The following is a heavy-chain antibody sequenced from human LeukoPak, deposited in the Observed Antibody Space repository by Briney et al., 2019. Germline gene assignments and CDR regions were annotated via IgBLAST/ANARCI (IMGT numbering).Heavy chain of an antibody. V-gene: IGHV3-30*02. J-gene: IGHJ5*02. CDR2: IWFDGSNK. CDR1: GFTFSIYG. CDR3: ASRGITGTTSYNYFDP. Sequence: GGSLRLSCAASGFTFSIYGMHWVRQAPGKGLEWVAFIWFDGSNKYYADSVKGRFTIFRDNSKNTVYLQMNSLRAVDTAVYYCASRGITGTTSYNYFDPWGQGTLVTVSS. D-gene: IGHD1-7*01.